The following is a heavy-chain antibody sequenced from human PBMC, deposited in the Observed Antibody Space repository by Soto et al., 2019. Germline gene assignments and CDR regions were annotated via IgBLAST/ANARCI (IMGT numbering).Heavy chain of an antibody. J-gene: IGHJ4*02. D-gene: IGHD2-21*02. CDR1: GFSFSKYA. CDR2: ITGSGGTI. CDR3: AKDAVPGDGLWLVAD. V-gene: IGHV3-23*01. Sequence: ESGGGLVQPGGSLRLSCAASGFSFSKYAMIWVRQAPGKGQEWVSGITGSGGTIEYAASVKGRFTISRDNSKNTVDLQMNSLRAEDTAMYYCAKDAVPGDGLWLVADWGQGTLVTVS.